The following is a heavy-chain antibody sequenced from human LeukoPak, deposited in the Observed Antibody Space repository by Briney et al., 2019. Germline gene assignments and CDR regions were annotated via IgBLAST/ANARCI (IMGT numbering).Heavy chain of an antibody. J-gene: IGHJ4*02. CDR3: AKDARITIFGVVQFSAIVYFDY. Sequence: RSGGSLRLSCAASGFTFSSYAMSWVRQAPGKGLEWASAISGSGGSTYYADSVKGRFTISRDNSKNTLYLQMNSLRAEDTAVYYCAKDARITIFGVVQFSAIVYFDYWGQGTLVTVSS. D-gene: IGHD3-3*01. CDR1: GFTFSSYA. CDR2: ISGSGGST. V-gene: IGHV3-23*01.